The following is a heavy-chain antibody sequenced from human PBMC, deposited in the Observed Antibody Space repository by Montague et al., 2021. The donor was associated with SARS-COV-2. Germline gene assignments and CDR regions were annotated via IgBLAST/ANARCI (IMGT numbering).Heavy chain of an antibody. V-gene: IGHV4-61*02. CDR2: ISISGST. J-gene: IGHJ4*02. Sequence: TLSLTCTVSGGSISSGSYYWSWLRQPAGKGLEWIGRISISGSTNYNPSLKSRVTISVDTSKNQFSLKLSSVTAADTAVYYRARDIAVAGLFDYWGQGTLVTVSS. CDR3: ARDIAVAGLFDY. D-gene: IGHD6-19*01. CDR1: GGSISSGSYY.